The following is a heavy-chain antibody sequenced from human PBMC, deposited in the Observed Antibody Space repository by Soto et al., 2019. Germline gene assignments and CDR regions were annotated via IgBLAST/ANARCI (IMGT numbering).Heavy chain of an antibody. D-gene: IGHD1-1*01. Sequence: QVQLVQSGAEVLKPGSSVKVSCKASGDTFDTFAISWVRQAPGQGLEWMGGIIPIFRTPDYAQKFQGRVTLTPELSTSTAYMELSSLRSEDPAVYYCARDKDREQLGGNYYYTLDVWGQGTTVTVSS. V-gene: IGHV1-69*05. CDR1: GDTFDTFA. CDR2: IIPIFRTP. CDR3: ARDKDREQLGGNYYYTLDV. J-gene: IGHJ6*02.